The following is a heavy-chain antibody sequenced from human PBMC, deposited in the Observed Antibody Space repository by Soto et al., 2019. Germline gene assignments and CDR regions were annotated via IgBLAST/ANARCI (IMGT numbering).Heavy chain of an antibody. CDR2: IYSGGST. CDR3: AREGGGYCSSTSCPGGMDV. V-gene: IGHV3-53*01. Sequence: GGSLRLSCAASGFTVSSNYMSWVRQAPGKGLEWVSVIYSGGSTYYADSVKGRFTISRDNSKNTLYLQMNSLRAEDTAVYYCAREGGGYCSSTSCPGGMDVWGQGTTVTVSS. D-gene: IGHD2-2*01. CDR1: GFTVSSNY. J-gene: IGHJ6*02.